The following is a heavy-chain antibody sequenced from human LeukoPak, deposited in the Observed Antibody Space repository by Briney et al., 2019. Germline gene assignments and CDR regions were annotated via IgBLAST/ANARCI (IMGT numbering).Heavy chain of an antibody. J-gene: IGHJ5*02. Sequence: GASVKVSCKASGYTFTSYGISWVRQAPGQGLEWMGGISAYNGNTNYAQKLQGRVTLTRDMSTSTDYLELSSLRSEDTAVYYCARDNSVRDEAWWFNPWGQGTLVTVSS. CDR2: ISAYNGNT. V-gene: IGHV1-18*01. D-gene: IGHD5-24*01. CDR1: GYTFTSYG. CDR3: ARDNSVRDEAWWFNP.